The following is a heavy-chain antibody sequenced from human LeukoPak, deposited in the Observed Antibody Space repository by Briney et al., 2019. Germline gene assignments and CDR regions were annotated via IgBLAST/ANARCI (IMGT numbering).Heavy chain of an antibody. D-gene: IGHD3-16*01. CDR2: ISSSSGHI. J-gene: IGHJ4*02. CDR3: ARDRGGEFDY. V-gene: IGHV3-21*01. CDR1: GFTVSSNY. Sequence: GGSLRLSCAASGFTVSSNYMSWVRQAPGKGLECVSSISSSSGHIYYADSVKGRFTISRDNAKNSLYLQMNSLRADDTAVFYCARDRGGEFDYWGQGTLVTVSS.